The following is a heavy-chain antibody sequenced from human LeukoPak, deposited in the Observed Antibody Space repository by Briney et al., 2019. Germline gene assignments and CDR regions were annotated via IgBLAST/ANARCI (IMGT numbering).Heavy chain of an antibody. J-gene: IGHJ3*01. Sequence: GGSLRLSCAASGFTFSSYAMSWVRQAPGKGLEWVSAISGRGGSTYYADSVKGRFTISRDNSKNTLYLQMNSLRAEDTAVYYCAKGRLYDPPSRVALDFWGQGTMVTVSS. CDR1: GFTFSSYA. CDR3: AKGRLYDPPSRVALDF. V-gene: IGHV3-23*01. D-gene: IGHD3-22*01. CDR2: ISGRGGST.